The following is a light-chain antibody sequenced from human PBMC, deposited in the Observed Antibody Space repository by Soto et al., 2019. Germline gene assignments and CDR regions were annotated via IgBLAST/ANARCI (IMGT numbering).Light chain of an antibody. Sequence: PATLSFSPRSRATLSCRARPRVANFVAWYQQKPGQAPRLLIYDASTRASGIPVRFSGTGYGTDFTLTISSLEPGDYAVYDYQQRSNWPRLTFGGGTKVDIK. V-gene: IGKV3-11*01. CDR3: QQRSNWPRLT. J-gene: IGKJ4*01. CDR1: PRVANF. CDR2: DAS.